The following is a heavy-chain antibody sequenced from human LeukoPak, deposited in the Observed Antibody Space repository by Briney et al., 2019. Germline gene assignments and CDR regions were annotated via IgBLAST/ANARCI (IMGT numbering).Heavy chain of an antibody. D-gene: IGHD3-22*01. CDR1: GYTFTSYD. J-gene: IGHJ3*01. V-gene: IGHV1-8*01. Sequence: ASVKVSCEASGYTFTSYDINWVRQATGQGLEWMGWMNPNSGNTGYAQKFQGRVTMTRNTSISTAYMELSSLRSEDTAVYYCAREYYDSSGLGLSVWGQGTMVTVSS. CDR3: AREYYDSSGLGLSV. CDR2: MNPNSGNT.